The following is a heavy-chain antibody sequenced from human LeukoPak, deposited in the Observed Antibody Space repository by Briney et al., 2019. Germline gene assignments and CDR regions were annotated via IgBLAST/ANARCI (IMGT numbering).Heavy chain of an antibody. D-gene: IGHD4-23*01. J-gene: IGHJ5*02. Sequence: ASVKVSCKASGYRLTGYYMHWVRQAPGQGLEWMGWMNPNSGNTGYAQKFQGRVTMTRNTSISTAYMELSSLRSEDTAVYYCALFSTTVVRNPRGQGTLVTVSS. CDR3: ALFSTTVVRNP. CDR2: MNPNSGNT. V-gene: IGHV1-8*02. CDR1: GYRLTGYY.